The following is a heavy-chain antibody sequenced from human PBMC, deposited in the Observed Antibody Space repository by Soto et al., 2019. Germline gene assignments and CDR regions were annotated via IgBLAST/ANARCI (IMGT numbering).Heavy chain of an antibody. D-gene: IGHD2-21*02. V-gene: IGHV4-30-2*01. CDR3: AREGDVPYYYYGMDV. Sequence: LSLTCAVSGGSISSGGYSWSWIRQPPGKGLEWIGYIYHSGSTYYNPSLKSRVTISVDTSKNQFSLKLSSVTAADTAVYYCAREGDVPYYYYGMDVWGQGTTVTVSS. J-gene: IGHJ6*02. CDR2: IYHSGST. CDR1: GGSISSGGYS.